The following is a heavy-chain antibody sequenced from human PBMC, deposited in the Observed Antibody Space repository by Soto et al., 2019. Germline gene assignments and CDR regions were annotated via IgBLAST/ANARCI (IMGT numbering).Heavy chain of an antibody. CDR3: AIFIHTFHLEY. D-gene: IGHD3-16*02. Sequence: SETLSLTCTVSGGSISSSSYYWGWIRQPPGKGLEWIGSIYYSGSTYYNPSLKSRVTISVDTSKNQFSLKLSSVTAADTAVYYCAIFIHTFHLEYWGQGTLVTVFS. J-gene: IGHJ4*02. V-gene: IGHV4-39*01. CDR1: GGSISSSSYY. CDR2: IYYSGST.